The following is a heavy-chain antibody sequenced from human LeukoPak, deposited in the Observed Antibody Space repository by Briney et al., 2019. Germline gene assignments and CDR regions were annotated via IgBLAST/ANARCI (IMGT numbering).Heavy chain of an antibody. D-gene: IGHD4-17*01. CDR3: ARVERDRLRPSYFDL. CDR2: IYYSGST. CDR1: GGSISSSSYY. J-gene: IGHJ2*01. Sequence: SSETLSLTCTVSGGSISSSSYYWGWIRQPPGKGLEWIGSIYYSGSTYYNPSLKSRVTISVDTSKNQFSLKLSSVTAADTAVYYCARVERDRLRPSYFDLWGRGTLVTVSS. V-gene: IGHV4-39*01.